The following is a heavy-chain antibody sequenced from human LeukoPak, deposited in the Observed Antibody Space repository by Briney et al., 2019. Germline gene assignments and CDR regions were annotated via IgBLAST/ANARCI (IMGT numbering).Heavy chain of an antibody. CDR2: ISWNSGSI. D-gene: IGHD2/OR15-2a*01. V-gene: IGHV3-9*01. CDR3: TRDSTTFRFGY. J-gene: IGHJ4*02. CDR1: GFTFDDYA. Sequence: PGRSLRLSCAASGFTFDDYAMHWVRQAPGKGLEWASGISWNSGSIGYADSVKGRFTISRDNAKNSLYLQMNSLRAEDTALYYCTRDSTTFRFGYWGQGTLVTVSS.